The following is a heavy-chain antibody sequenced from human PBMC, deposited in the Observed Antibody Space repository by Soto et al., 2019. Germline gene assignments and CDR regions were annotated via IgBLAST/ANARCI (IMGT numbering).Heavy chain of an antibody. V-gene: IGHV3-23*01. CDR3: AKDGRELLPLDNYFDY. J-gene: IGHJ4*02. D-gene: IGHD1-26*01. CDR2: ISGSGGST. Sequence: PGGSLRLSCAASGFTFSSYAMSWVRQAPGKGLEWVSAISGSGGSTYYADSVKGRFTISRDNSKNTLYLQMDSLRAEDTAVYYCAKDGRELLPLDNYFDYWGQGTLVTVSS. CDR1: GFTFSSYA.